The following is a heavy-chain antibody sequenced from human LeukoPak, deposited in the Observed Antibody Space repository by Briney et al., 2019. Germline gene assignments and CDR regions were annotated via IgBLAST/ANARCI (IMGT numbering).Heavy chain of an antibody. Sequence: GGSLRLSCTASGFTFSDYWMTWVRQAPGKGPEWVANIKQDGSQRYYVDSVRGRFTITRDNAKNSLFLQVNGLRAEDTAVYYCARRGGSSSRRSPIDYWGQGTLVTVSS. D-gene: IGHD6-6*01. J-gene: IGHJ4*02. CDR1: GFTFSDYW. V-gene: IGHV3-7*01. CDR3: ARRGGSSSRRSPIDY. CDR2: IKQDGSQR.